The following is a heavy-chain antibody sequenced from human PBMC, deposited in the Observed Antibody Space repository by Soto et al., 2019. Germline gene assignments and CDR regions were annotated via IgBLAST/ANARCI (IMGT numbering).Heavy chain of an antibody. CDR2: ISSNGLST. V-gene: IGHV3-64D*08. CDR3: VKDPATSGWYGYFPH. CDR1: GFTFYSFS. J-gene: IGHJ1*01. Sequence: SLRLSCSASGFTFYSFSMHWVRQAPGKGLEYVSGISSNGLSTYYADSVKGRFTISRDNSKNTLYLQMSSLRPDDTAVYYCVKDPATSGWYGYFPHWGQGTLVTVSS. D-gene: IGHD6-19*01.